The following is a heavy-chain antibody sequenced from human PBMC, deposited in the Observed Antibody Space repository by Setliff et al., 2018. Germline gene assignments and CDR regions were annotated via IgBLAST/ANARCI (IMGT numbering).Heavy chain of an antibody. D-gene: IGHD3-22*01. CDR1: GYTFTGYY. J-gene: IGHJ4*02. V-gene: IGHV1-2*04. CDR2: INPNSGGT. CDR3: ARRRYYYDSSGYRWGVFYFDY. Sequence: GASVKVSCRASGYTFTGYYTHWVRQAPGQGLEWMGWINPNSGGTNYAQKFQGWVTMTRDTSISTAYMELSRLRSDDTAVYYCARRRYYYDSSGYRWGVFYFDYWGQGTLVTVSS.